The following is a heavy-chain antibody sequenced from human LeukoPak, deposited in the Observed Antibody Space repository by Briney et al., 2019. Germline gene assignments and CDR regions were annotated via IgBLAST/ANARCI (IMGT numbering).Heavy chain of an antibody. V-gene: IGHV1-18*01. J-gene: IGHJ4*02. CDR3: ATSGSGGAFRYFDY. Sequence: GASVKVSCKASGYTFTSYGISWVRQAPGQGLGWRGGISAYNGNTNYAQKLQGRVTMTTDTSTSTAYMELRSLRSDDTAVYYCATSGSGGAFRYFDYWGQGTLVTVSS. D-gene: IGHD3-10*01. CDR1: GYTFTSYG. CDR2: ISAYNGNT.